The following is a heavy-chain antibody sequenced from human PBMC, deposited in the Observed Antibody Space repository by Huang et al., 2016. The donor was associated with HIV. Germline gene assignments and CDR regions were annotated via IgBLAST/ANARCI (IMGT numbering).Heavy chain of an antibody. Sequence: QLQLQESGPGLVKPSETLSLTCTVSGGSRSSSSYFWGWIRQSPGKGLEWVGSIYYSGNTYYRPSLSSRLAMSVDPSKSQFSLSLSSVSAADTALYFCARFNWGVDYWGQGALVTVSS. CDR1: GGSRSSSSYF. CDR2: IYYSGNT. V-gene: IGHV4-39*01. D-gene: IGHD7-27*01. J-gene: IGHJ4*02. CDR3: ARFNWGVDY.